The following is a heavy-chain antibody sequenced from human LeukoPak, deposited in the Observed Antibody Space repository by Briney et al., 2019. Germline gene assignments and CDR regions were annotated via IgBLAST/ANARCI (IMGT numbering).Heavy chain of an antibody. V-gene: IGHV3-7*01. D-gene: IGHD3-22*01. CDR1: GFTFSSYW. CDR3: AREEAYYYDSSGYYYFDY. J-gene: IGHJ4*02. Sequence: GGSLRLSCAASGFTFSSYWMNWARQAPGKGLEWVASINHNGNVNYYVDSVKGRFTISRDNSKNTLYLQMNSLRAEDTAVYYCAREEAYYYDSSGYYYFDYWGQGTLVTVSS. CDR2: INHNGNVN.